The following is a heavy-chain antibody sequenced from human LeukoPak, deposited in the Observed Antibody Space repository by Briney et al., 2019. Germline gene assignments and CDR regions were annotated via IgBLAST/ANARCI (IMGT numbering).Heavy chain of an antibody. J-gene: IGHJ1*01. CDR1: GYIFRSYG. CDR3: ARDLAPPTVTTSEYFQH. D-gene: IGHD4-17*01. V-gene: IGHV1-18*01. Sequence: ASVKVSCKASGYIFRSYGISWVRQAPGQGLEWMGWISAYNGNTNYAQKLQGRVTMTTDTSTSTAYMELRSLRSDDTAVYYCARDLAPPTVTTSEYFQHWGQGTLVTVSS. CDR2: ISAYNGNT.